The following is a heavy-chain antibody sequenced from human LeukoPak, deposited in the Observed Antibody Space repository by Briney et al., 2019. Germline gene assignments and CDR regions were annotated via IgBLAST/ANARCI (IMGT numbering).Heavy chain of an antibody. V-gene: IGHV3-66*01. CDR1: GFIVRSNH. J-gene: IGHJ4*02. Sequence: GGSLRLSCAAFGFIVRSNHINWVRQAPGKGLEWVSITYSGDTTYYADSVKGRFIISRDDSKNTLSLQMNDLRVEDTAVYYCAREYLFGPLDGWGQGTLVTVSP. CDR2: TYSGDTT. D-gene: IGHD2-21*01. CDR3: AREYLFGPLDG.